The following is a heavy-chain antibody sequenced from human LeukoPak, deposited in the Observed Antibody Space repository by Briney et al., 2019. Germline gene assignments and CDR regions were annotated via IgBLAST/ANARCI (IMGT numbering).Heavy chain of an antibody. CDR3: AKGRGHSYGYLADY. CDR2: INWNSGSI. J-gene: IGHJ4*02. Sequence: GGSLRLSCAASGFTFDDYAMHWVRQAPGKGLEWVSGINWNSGSIGYADSVKGRFTISRDNAKNSLYLQMNSLRAEDTALYYCAKGRGHSYGYLADYWGQGTLVTVSS. D-gene: IGHD5-18*01. CDR1: GFTFDDYA. V-gene: IGHV3-9*01.